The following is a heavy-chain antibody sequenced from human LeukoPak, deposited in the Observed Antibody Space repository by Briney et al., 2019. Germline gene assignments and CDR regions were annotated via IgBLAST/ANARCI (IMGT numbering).Heavy chain of an antibody. J-gene: IGHJ4*02. CDR1: EYTFTSFY. Sequence: ASVKVSCKAFEYTFTSFYMHWVRQAPGQGLEWMGMINPSGGSTSYAQKFKGRVTITRDTSASTAYMELSSLRSADTALYYCATRLDILTGYYGDFDYWGQGALVTVSS. CDR3: ATRLDILTGYYGDFDY. D-gene: IGHD3-9*01. CDR2: INPSGGST. V-gene: IGHV1-46*01.